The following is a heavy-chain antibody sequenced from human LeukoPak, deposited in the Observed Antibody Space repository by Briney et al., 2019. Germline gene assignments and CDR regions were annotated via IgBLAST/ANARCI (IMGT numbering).Heavy chain of an antibody. Sequence: PGGSLRLSCAASGFTVSSNYMSWVRQAPGKGLEWVSVIYSGGSTYYADSVKGRFTISRDNSKNTLYLQMNSLRAEDTAVYYCAREESAAPFDYWGQGTLVTVSS. V-gene: IGHV3-66*01. CDR1: GFTVSSNY. CDR3: AREESAAPFDY. J-gene: IGHJ4*02. CDR2: IYSGGST. D-gene: IGHD6-13*01.